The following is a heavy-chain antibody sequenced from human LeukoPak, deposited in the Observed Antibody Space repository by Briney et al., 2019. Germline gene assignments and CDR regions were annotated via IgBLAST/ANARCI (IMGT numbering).Heavy chain of an antibody. CDR1: GFTFGDYA. V-gene: IGHV3-49*04. J-gene: IGHJ4*02. D-gene: IGHD2-8*01. CDR2: IRSNAYGGTT. CDR3: TRDFVGGGCYNGVCYTADY. Sequence: GGSLRLSCTASGFTFGDYAMSWVRQAPGKGLEWVGFIRSNAYGGTTEYAASVKGRFTISRDDSKSIAYLQMNSLKTEDTAVYYCTRDFVGGGCYNGVCYTADYWDQGTLVTVSS.